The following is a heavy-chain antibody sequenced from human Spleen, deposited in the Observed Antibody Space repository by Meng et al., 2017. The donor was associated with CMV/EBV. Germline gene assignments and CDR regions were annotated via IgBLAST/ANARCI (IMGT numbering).Heavy chain of an antibody. CDR1: GFSFTCSD. D-gene: IGHD1-1*01. CDR2: IGISGST. CDR3: LRGTHAWNGFDY. J-gene: IGHJ4*02. Sequence: SLPPSGFSFTCSDMPCVPQPTGVGLVCVSGIGISGSTYYPGSVKCRFTISRENAQNPVSLPINSPRAEDIAVYYCLRGTHAWNGFDYWGQGTLVTVSS. V-gene: IGHV3-13*01.